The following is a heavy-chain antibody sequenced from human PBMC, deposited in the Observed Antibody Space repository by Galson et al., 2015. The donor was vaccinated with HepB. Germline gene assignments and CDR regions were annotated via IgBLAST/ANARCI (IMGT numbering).Heavy chain of an antibody. J-gene: IGHJ6*02. V-gene: IGHV1-24*01. Sequence: SVKVSCKVSGYTLTELSMHWVRQAPGKGLEWMGGFDPEDGETIYAQKFQGRVTMTEDTSTDTAYMELSSLRSEDTAVYYCATQPTSSSIYYYYYGMDVWGQGTTVTVSS. D-gene: IGHD6-13*01. CDR3: ATQPTSSSIYYYYYGMDV. CDR2: FDPEDGET. CDR1: GYTLTELS.